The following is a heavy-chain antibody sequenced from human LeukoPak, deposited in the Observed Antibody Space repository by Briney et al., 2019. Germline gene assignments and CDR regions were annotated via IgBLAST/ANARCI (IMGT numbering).Heavy chain of an antibody. V-gene: IGHV3-23*01. J-gene: IGHJ4*02. CDR1: GFTFSSYA. CDR2: ISGSGGST. CDR3: ASAGGDSRSPLPFYY. Sequence: GGSLRLSCAASGFTFSSYAMSWVRQAPGKGLEWVSAISGSGGSTYYADSVKDRFTISRDNAENSLSLQMNSLRAEDTAVYYCASAGGDSRSPLPFYYWGQGTLVTVSS. D-gene: IGHD6-6*01.